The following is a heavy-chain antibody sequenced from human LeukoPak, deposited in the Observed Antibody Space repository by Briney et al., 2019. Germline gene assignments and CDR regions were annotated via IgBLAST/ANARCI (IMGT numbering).Heavy chain of an antibody. CDR2: ISGSGGST. CDR1: AFSFSSYV. CDR3: ARAGFYSGWYVVDF. D-gene: IGHD6-19*01. Sequence: GGSLRLSCAASAFSFSSYVMHWVRQAPGKGLEWVSGISGSGGSTYYADSVKGRFTISRDNSKNTLFLQMNSLRVEDTALYFCARAGFYSGWYVVDFWGHGTLVTVSS. J-gene: IGHJ4*01. V-gene: IGHV3-23*01.